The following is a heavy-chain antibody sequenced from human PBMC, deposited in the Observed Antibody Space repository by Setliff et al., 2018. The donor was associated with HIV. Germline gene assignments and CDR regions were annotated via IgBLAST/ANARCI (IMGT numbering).Heavy chain of an antibody. V-gene: IGHV4-4*02. CDR1: GGSIISSHW. J-gene: IGHJ6*03. CDR2: IYHSGST. CDR3: ARDGPLEGSYRYYYYYMDV. Sequence: SETLSLTCTVSGGSIISSHWWSWVRQPPGKGLEWIGEIYHSGSTHYNPSLKSRVTISVDKSQNQFSLKLSSVTAADTAVYYCARDGPLEGSYRYYYYYMDVWGKGTTVTVSS. D-gene: IGHD3-10*01.